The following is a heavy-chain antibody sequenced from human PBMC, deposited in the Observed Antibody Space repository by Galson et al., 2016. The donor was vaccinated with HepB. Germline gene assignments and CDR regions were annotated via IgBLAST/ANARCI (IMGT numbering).Heavy chain of an antibody. J-gene: IGHJ5*02. Sequence: LRLSCAASGFTFSRNSMNWVRQAPGKGLEWVSYINSRSSSIYYADSEKGRFTISRDNAQNSLYLQMNSLRDDDTAVYYCTRELGAGYTTWFDTWGQGTLVTVSS. V-gene: IGHV3-48*02. CDR2: INSRSSSI. CDR3: TRELGAGYTTWFDT. D-gene: IGHD1-1*01. CDR1: GFTFSRNS.